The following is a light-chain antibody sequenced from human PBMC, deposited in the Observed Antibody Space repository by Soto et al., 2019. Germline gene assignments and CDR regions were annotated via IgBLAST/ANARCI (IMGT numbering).Light chain of an antibody. CDR3: QQYGSSPRT. V-gene: IGKV3-20*01. Sequence: EIVLTQSPGTLSLSPGERATLSCRASQSVSSSYLAWYQQKPGQAPRLLIYDASSRATGIPDRFSGSGSGTDFTLTTSRLEPEDFAVFYCQQYGSSPRTFGQGTKLEIK. J-gene: IGKJ2*01. CDR2: DAS. CDR1: QSVSSSY.